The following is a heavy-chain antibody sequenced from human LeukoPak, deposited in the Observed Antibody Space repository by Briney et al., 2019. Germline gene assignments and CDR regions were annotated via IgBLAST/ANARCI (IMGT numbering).Heavy chain of an antibody. D-gene: IGHD1-26*01. V-gene: IGHV3-23*01. Sequence: PGGSLRLSCAASGFTFSSYAMNWVRQAPGKGLEWVSAISGSGRSTYYADSVKGRFTISRDNSKNTLYLQMNSLRAGDTAVYYCAKDKVGATTYNWFDPWGQGTLVTVSS. CDR2: ISGSGRST. CDR3: AKDKVGATTYNWFDP. J-gene: IGHJ5*02. CDR1: GFTFSSYA.